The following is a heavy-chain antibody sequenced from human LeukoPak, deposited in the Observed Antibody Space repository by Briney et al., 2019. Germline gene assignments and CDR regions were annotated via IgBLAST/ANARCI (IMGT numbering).Heavy chain of an antibody. V-gene: IGHV3-43*02. J-gene: IGHJ4*02. CDR1: GLTFDDYA. D-gene: IGHD3-22*01. CDR2: ISAVGGSL. CDR3: TKGDQWLLHK. Sequence: GESLRLSCAACGLTFDDYARHGVRQAPGKGLAWVSLISAVGGSLHYAGSVRGRFPISRDNSKDSLYLQMNSLRTDDTAFYYCTKGDQWLLHKWGQGIQVTVSS.